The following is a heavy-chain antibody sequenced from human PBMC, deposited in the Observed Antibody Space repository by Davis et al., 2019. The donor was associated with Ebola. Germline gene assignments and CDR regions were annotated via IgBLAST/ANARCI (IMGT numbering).Heavy chain of an antibody. V-gene: IGHV3-73*01. D-gene: IGHD4-11*01. CDR2: IRSKANSYAT. CDR1: GFTFSSYS. Sequence: GESLKISCAASGFTFSSYSMNWVRQAPGKGLEWVGRIRSKANSYATAYAASVKGRFTISRDDSKNTAYLQMNSLKTEDTAVYYCTSQSTVTTELWGQGTLVTVSS. J-gene: IGHJ4*02. CDR3: TSQSTVTTEL.